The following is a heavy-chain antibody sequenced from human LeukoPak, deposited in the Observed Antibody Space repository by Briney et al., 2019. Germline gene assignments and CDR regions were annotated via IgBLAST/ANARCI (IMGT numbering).Heavy chain of an antibody. CDR2: IYYSGST. CDR3: ARAISGYNAIDY. CDR1: GGSISSYY. J-gene: IGHJ4*02. V-gene: IGHV4-59*01. D-gene: IGHD5-18*01. Sequence: PSETLSLTCTVSGGSISSYYWSWIRQPPGKGLEWIGYIYYSGSTNYNPSLKSRVTISVDTSKNQFSLKLSSVTAADTAVYYCARAISGYNAIDYWGQGTLVTVSS.